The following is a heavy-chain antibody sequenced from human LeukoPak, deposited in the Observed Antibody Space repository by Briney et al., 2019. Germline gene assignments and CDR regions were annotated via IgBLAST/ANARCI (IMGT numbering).Heavy chain of an antibody. Sequence: GRSLRLSCAASGFTFSSYAMHWVRQAPGKGLEWVAVISYDGSNKYYADSVKGRFTISRDNSKNTLYLQMNSLRAEDTAVYYCARVTGYRIEDYFDYWGQGTLVTVSS. V-gene: IGHV3-30*04. J-gene: IGHJ4*02. CDR3: ARVTGYRIEDYFDY. D-gene: IGHD6-13*01. CDR2: ISYDGSNK. CDR1: GFTFSSYA.